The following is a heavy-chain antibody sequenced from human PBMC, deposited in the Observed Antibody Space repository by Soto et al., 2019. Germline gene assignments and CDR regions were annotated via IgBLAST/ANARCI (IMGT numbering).Heavy chain of an antibody. J-gene: IGHJ5*02. CDR2: IYYSGST. Sequence: PSETLSLTCTVSGGSISSYYWSWIRQPPGKGLEWIGYIYYSGSTNYNPSLKSRVTISVDTSKNQFSLKLSSVTAADTAVYYCARDLRGYCSGGSCYGIDPWGQGTLVTVSS. CDR3: ARDLRGYCSGGSCYGIDP. CDR1: GGSISSYY. D-gene: IGHD2-15*01. V-gene: IGHV4-59*01.